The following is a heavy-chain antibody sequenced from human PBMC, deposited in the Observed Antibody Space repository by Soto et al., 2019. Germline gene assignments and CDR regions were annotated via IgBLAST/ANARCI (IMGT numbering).Heavy chain of an antibody. CDR3: ARAWGGVPDY. V-gene: IGHV4-34*01. Sequence: SETLSLTCAVYGGSFSGYYWSWIRQPPGKGLEWIGEINHSGSTNYNPSLKSRVTIAVDTSKNQFSLKLSSVTAADTAVYYCARAWGGVPDYWGQGTLVTVSS. D-gene: IGHD3-16*01. J-gene: IGHJ4*02. CDR2: INHSGST. CDR1: GGSFSGYY.